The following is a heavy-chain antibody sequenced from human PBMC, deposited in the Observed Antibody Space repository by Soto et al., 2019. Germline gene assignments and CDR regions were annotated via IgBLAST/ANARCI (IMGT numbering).Heavy chain of an antibody. D-gene: IGHD3-22*01. J-gene: IGHJ4*02. CDR2: ISSSSSYI. Sequence: PGGSLRLSCAASGFTFSSYSMNWVRQAPGKGLEWVSSISSSSSYIYYADSVKGRFTISRDNAKNSLYLQMNSLRAEDTAVYYCAKFPTFYDSSGPVGYWGQGTLVTSPQ. CDR1: GFTFSSYS. V-gene: IGHV3-21*04. CDR3: AKFPTFYDSSGPVGY.